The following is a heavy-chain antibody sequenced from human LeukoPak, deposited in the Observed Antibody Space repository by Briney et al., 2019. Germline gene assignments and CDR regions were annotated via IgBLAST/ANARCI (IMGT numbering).Heavy chain of an antibody. CDR1: GFTFSSYG. Sequence: PGRSLRLSCAVSGFTFSSYGMHWVRQAPGKGLEWVAVIWYDGSKKYYADSVKGRFTISRDNSKNTLDLQMNSLRAEDTAVYYCARETPSADAAFDYWGQGTLVTVSS. J-gene: IGHJ4*02. CDR3: ARETPSADAAFDY. D-gene: IGHD2-15*01. V-gene: IGHV3-33*01. CDR2: IWYDGSKK.